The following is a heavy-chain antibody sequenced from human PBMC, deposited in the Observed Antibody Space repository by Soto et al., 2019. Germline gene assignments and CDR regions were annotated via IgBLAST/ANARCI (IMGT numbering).Heavy chain of an antibody. CDR3: ARKEGSDTSGYPTTNYYGMDV. Sequence: QVQLVESGGGVVQPGRSLRLSCAASGFTFSSYGMHWVRQAPGKGLEWVTFIWYDGNNKYYADSVKGRFTISRDNSKNTSDLQMNSLRAEDTALYYCARKEGSDTSGYPTTNYYGMDVWGQGTTVTVSS. CDR1: GFTFSSYG. V-gene: IGHV3-33*01. J-gene: IGHJ6*02. D-gene: IGHD3-22*01. CDR2: IWYDGNNK.